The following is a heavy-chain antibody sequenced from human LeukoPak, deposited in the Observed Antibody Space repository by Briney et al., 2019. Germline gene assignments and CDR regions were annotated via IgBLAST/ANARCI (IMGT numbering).Heavy chain of an antibody. Sequence: ASVKVSCKASGYTFTSYDINWVRQATGQGLEWMGWMNPNSGNTGYAQKFQGRVTMTRNTSISTAYMELSSLRSEDTAVYYCARGIGSKTIFGVVIIPYNWFDPWGQGTLVTVSS. CDR1: GYTFTSYD. D-gene: IGHD3-3*01. V-gene: IGHV1-8*01. CDR3: ARGIGSKTIFGVVIIPYNWFDP. J-gene: IGHJ5*02. CDR2: MNPNSGNT.